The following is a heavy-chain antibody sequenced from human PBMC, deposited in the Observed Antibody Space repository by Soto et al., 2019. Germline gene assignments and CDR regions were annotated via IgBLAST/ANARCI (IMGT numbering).Heavy chain of an antibody. D-gene: IGHD3-3*01. J-gene: IGHJ4*02. V-gene: IGHV4-4*02. Sequence: SETLSLTCVVSDGSISTYDWWTGGRRPPGKGLEWIGKMFHSGGAAYSPPLNSRVTTSADSSKNHLSLRLTAVTAADTAVYYCATGNVDSMLEYWGQGTQVTVSS. CDR3: ATGNVDSMLEY. CDR1: DGSISTYDW. CDR2: MFHSGGA.